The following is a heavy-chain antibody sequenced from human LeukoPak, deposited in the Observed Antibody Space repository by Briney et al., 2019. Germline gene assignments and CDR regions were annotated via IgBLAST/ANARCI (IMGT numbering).Heavy chain of an antibody. CDR3: ARVSSVWQLVARGAIDY. Sequence: GGSLRLSCVASGFTFSSYAMSWVRQAPGKGLEWVSVISGSGGSTYYADSVKGRFTISRDNAKNSLYLQMNSLRAEDMAVYYCARVSSVWQLVARGAIDYWGQGTLVTVSS. V-gene: IGHV3-23*01. D-gene: IGHD6-6*01. CDR2: ISGSGGST. J-gene: IGHJ4*02. CDR1: GFTFSSYA.